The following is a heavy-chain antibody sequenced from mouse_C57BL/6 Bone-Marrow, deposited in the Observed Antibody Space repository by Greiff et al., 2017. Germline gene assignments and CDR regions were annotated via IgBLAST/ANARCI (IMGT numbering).Heavy chain of an antibody. Sequence: VQLQQSGPELVKPGASVKISCKASGYSFTSYYIHWVKQRPGQGLEWIGWIYPGSGNTKYNEKFKGKATLTADTSSSTAYMQLSSLTSEDSAVYYCARNYDYDYYYAMDYWCQGTSVTVSS. D-gene: IGHD2-4*01. CDR3: ARNYDYDYYYAMDY. CDR2: IYPGSGNT. V-gene: IGHV1-66*01. J-gene: IGHJ4*01. CDR1: GYSFTSYY.